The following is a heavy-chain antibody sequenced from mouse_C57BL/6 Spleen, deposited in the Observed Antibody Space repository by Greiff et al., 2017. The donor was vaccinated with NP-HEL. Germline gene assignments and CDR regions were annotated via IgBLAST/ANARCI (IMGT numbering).Heavy chain of an antibody. CDR3: ARHGSSYRYAMDY. V-gene: IGHV1-82*01. CDR1: GYAFSSSW. CDR2: IYPGDGDT. J-gene: IGHJ4*01. D-gene: IGHD1-1*01. Sequence: QVQLKESGPELVKPGASVKISCKASGYAFSSSWMNWVKQRPGKGLEWIGRIYPGDGDTNYNGKFEGKATLTADKSSSTAYMQLSSLTSEDSAVYFCARHGSSYRYAMDYWGQGTSVTVSS.